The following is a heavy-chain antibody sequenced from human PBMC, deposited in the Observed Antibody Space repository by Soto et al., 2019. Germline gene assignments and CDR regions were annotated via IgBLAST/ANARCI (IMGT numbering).Heavy chain of an antibody. V-gene: IGHV4-39*07. CDR3: ARGIQWEGWFDP. J-gene: IGHJ5*02. CDR1: GGSISSSSYY. CDR2: IYYSGST. Sequence: ASETLSLTCTVSGGSISSSSYYWGWIRQPPGKGLEWIGSIYYSGSTNYNPSLKSRVTISVDTSKNQVSLQLNSVTPEDTAIYYCARGIQWEGWFDPWGQGTLVTVSS. D-gene: IGHD1-26*01.